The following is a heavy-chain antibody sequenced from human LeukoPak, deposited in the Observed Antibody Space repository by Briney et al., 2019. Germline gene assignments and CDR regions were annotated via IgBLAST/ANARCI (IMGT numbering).Heavy chain of an antibody. Sequence: SETLSLTCTDSGGSISSGGYYWSWIRQHPGKGLEWIGYIYYSGSTYYNPSLKSRVTISVDTSKNQFSLKLSSVTAADTAVYYCARVSPSYYYDSTYYFDYWGQGTLVTVSS. CDR3: ARVSPSYYYDSTYYFDY. D-gene: IGHD3-22*01. CDR1: GGSISSGGYY. J-gene: IGHJ4*02. CDR2: IYYSGST. V-gene: IGHV4-31*03.